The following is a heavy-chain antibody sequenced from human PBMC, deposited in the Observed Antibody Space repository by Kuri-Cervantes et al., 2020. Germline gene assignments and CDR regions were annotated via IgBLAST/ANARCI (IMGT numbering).Heavy chain of an antibody. CDR3: ARVAGGATLNAAY. J-gene: IGHJ4*02. CDR1: GLTFSDYY. D-gene: IGHD1-26*01. CDR2: ISSSGSTT. V-gene: IGHV3-11*04. Sequence: GESLKISCAASGLTFSDYYMNWIRQAPGKGLEWVSQISSSGSTTSYADSVKGRFTISRDNAKNSLYVQMNSLRVEDTAVYYCARVAGGATLNAAYWGQGTLVTVSS.